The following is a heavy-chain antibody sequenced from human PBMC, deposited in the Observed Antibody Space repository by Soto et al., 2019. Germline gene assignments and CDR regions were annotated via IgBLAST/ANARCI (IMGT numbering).Heavy chain of an antibody. CDR1: GYTFTSYG. J-gene: IGHJ4*02. Sequence: ASVKVSCKASGYTFTSYGISWVRQAPGQGLEWMGWISAYNGNTNYAQKLQGRVTMTTDTSTSTAYMELRSLRSDDTAVYYCARMGTGYDSSGYYYVSDYWGQGTLVTVSS. D-gene: IGHD3-22*01. CDR3: ARMGTGYDSSGYYYVSDY. V-gene: IGHV1-18*01. CDR2: ISAYNGNT.